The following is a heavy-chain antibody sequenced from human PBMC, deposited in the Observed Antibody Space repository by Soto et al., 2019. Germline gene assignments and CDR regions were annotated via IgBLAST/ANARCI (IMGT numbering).Heavy chain of an antibody. Sequence: SETLSLTCAVYGGSFSGYYWSWIRQPPGKGLEWIGEINHSGSTNYNPSLKSRVTISVDTSKNQFSLKLSSVTAADTAVYYCARGTTYYDFWSGYRSPNYYYYGMDVWGQGTTVTVSS. V-gene: IGHV4-34*01. CDR1: GGSFSGYY. CDR2: INHSGST. D-gene: IGHD3-3*01. J-gene: IGHJ6*02. CDR3: ARGTTYYDFWSGYRSPNYYYYGMDV.